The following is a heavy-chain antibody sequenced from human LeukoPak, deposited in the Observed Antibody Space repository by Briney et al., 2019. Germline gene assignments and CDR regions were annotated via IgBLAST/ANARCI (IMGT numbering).Heavy chain of an antibody. V-gene: IGHV3-23*01. CDR1: GFIFSRYA. CDR2: ISGSGFTT. Sequence: GGSLRLSCAASGFIFSRYAMSWVRQAPGKGVEWVAGISGSGFTTYFAAAVQRRFTISRDNSKNSLCLQINDLSAEDTAKYCCARDLYGDLDYFDYWGQGTLVTVSS. J-gene: IGHJ4*02. D-gene: IGHD4-17*01. CDR3: ARDLYGDLDYFDY.